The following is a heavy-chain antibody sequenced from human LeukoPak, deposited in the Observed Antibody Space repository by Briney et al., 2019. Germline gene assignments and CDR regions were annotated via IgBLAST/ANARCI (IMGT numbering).Heavy chain of an antibody. CDR1: GYTFNSYG. CDR2: ISNYNGDT. J-gene: IGHJ4*02. V-gene: IGHV1-18*01. CDR3: ARDTVTSLDY. D-gene: IGHD4-17*01. Sequence: ASVKVSCKASGYTFNSYGFSWVRQAPGQGLEWVGWISNYNGDTRYAQKFQGRVTMTTDTSTRTSNMELRNLGSDDTAVYYCARDTVTSLDYWGQGTLVTVSS.